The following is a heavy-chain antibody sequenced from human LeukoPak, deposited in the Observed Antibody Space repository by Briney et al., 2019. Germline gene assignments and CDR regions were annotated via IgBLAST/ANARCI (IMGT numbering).Heavy chain of an antibody. V-gene: IGHV3-48*04. Sequence: GGSLRLSCAASGFTFSSYSMNWVRQAPGKGLEWVSYISSSGSTIYYADSVKGRFTISRDNAKNSLYLQMNSLRAEDTAVYYCARGWSLIKWGDYWGQGTLVTVSS. J-gene: IGHJ4*02. CDR3: ARGWSLIKWGDY. CDR1: GFTFSSYS. CDR2: ISSSGSTI. D-gene: IGHD2-8*01.